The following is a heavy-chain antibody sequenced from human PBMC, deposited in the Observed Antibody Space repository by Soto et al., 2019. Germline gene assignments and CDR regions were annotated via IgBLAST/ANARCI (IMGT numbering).Heavy chain of an antibody. CDR2: IYYSGST. V-gene: IGHV4-30-4*01. CDR3: AREKLYYDFWSGYYTPRYGMDV. J-gene: IGHJ6*02. Sequence: SETLSLTSTVSGDSISSGDYYWSWIRQPPGKGLEWIGYIYYSGSTYYNPSLKSRVTISVDTSKNQFSLKLSSVTAADTAVYYCAREKLYYDFWSGYYTPRYGMDVWGQGTTVTVSS. CDR1: GDSISSGDYY. D-gene: IGHD3-3*01.